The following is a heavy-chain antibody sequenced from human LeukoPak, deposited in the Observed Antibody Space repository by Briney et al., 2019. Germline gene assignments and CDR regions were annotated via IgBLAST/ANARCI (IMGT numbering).Heavy chain of an antibody. CDR2: IGTIISTT. Sequence: GGSLRLSCAASGFTFGRYEMNWVRQAPGKGLEWVSYIGTIISTTYYADSVKGRFTVSRDDAKSSLYLHMSSLRAEDTAVYYRSGTVYDRRGQSLMTGFDPSGHGILVTVSS. V-gene: IGHV3-48*03. CDR1: GFTFGRYE. D-gene: IGHD6-19*01. CDR3: SGTVYDRRGQSLMTGFDP. J-gene: IGHJ5*02.